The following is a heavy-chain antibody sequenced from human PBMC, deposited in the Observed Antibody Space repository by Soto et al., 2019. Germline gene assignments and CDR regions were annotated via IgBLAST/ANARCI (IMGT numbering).Heavy chain of an antibody. Sequence: QITLKESGPTLVKPTQTLTLTCTFSGFSLSTSGVGVGWIRQPPGKALEWLALIYWNDDKRYSPSLKSRLTIPKDTSKNQGGLTMTNMDPVDTATYYCAHSSYYDSSGYYQDYWGQGTLVTVSS. CDR3: AHSSYYDSSGYYQDY. D-gene: IGHD3-22*01. J-gene: IGHJ4*02. CDR1: GFSLSTSGVG. V-gene: IGHV2-5*01. CDR2: IYWNDDK.